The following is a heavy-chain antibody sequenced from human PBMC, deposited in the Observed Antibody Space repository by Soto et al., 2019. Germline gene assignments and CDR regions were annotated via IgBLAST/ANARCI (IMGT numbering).Heavy chain of an antibody. Sequence: QVQLQESGPGLVKPSQTLSLTCTVSGGSISSRGYYRSWIRQHPGKGLEWIGYIYYSGNTYYNPSLKGRVAISVGTSKNQFSVNLSSVTAADTAVYYCARSVFPWGQGTLVTVSS. J-gene: IGHJ5*02. CDR3: ARSVFP. V-gene: IGHV4-31*03. CDR2: IYYSGNT. CDR1: GGSISSRGYY.